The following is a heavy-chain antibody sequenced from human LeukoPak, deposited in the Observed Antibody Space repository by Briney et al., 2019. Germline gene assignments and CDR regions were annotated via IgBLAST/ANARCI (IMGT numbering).Heavy chain of an antibody. J-gene: IGHJ3*02. CDR1: GYTFTSYY. CDR3: ATDVGEWERHDAFDI. Sequence: TSVKVSCKASGYTFTSYYMHWVRQAPGQGLEWMGIINPSGGSTSYAQKFQGRVTMTEDTSTDTAYMELSSLRSEDTAVYYCATDVGEWERHDAFDIWGQGTMVTISS. D-gene: IGHD1-26*01. V-gene: IGHV1-46*01. CDR2: INPSGGST.